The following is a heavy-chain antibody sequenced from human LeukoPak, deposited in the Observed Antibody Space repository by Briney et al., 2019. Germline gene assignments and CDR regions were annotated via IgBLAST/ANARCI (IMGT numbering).Heavy chain of an antibody. CDR1: GGSTSSYY. D-gene: IGHD1-26*01. CDR2: IYYSGST. V-gene: IGHV4-59*08. J-gene: IGHJ6*03. CDR3: ARLYSGSYPNYYYYMDV. Sequence: SETLSLTCTVSGGSTSSYYWSWIRQPPGKGLEWIGYIYYSGSTNYNPSLKSRVTISVDTSKNQFSLKLSSVTAADTAVYYCARLYSGSYPNYYYYMDVWGKGTTVTVSS.